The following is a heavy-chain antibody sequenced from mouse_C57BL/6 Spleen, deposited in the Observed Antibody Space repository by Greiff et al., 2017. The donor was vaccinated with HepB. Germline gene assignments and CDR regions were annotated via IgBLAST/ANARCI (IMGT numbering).Heavy chain of an antibody. CDR2: IYPRDGST. CDR3: ARQNYPYFDY. D-gene: IGHD1-1*01. CDR1: GYTFTSYD. Sequence: VKLMESGPELVKPGASVKLSCKASGYTFTSYDINWVKQRPGQGLEWIGWIYPRDGSTKYNEKFKGKATLTVDTSSSTAYMELHSLTSEDSAVYFCARQNYPYFDYWGQGTTLTVSS. J-gene: IGHJ2*01. V-gene: IGHV1-85*01.